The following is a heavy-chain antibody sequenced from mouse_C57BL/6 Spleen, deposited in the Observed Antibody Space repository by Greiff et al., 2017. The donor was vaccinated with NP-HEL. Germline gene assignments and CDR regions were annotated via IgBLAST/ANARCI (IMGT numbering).Heavy chain of an antibody. CDR2: INPGSGGT. CDR3: ARETTVVATDYYAMDY. V-gene: IGHV1-54*01. Sequence: VQLQQSGAELVRPGTSVKVSCKASGYAFTNYLIEWVKQRPGQGLEWIGVINPGSGGTNYNEKFKGKATLTADKSSSTAYMQISSLTSEDSAVYFCARETTVVATDYYAMDYWGQGTSVTVSS. CDR1: GYAFTNYL. D-gene: IGHD1-1*01. J-gene: IGHJ4*01.